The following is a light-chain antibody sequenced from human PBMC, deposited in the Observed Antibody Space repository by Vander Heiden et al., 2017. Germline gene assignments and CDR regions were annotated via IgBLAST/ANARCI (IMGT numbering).Light chain of an antibody. CDR3: QQSDSTPWT. V-gene: IGKV1-39*01. J-gene: IGKJ1*01. Sequence: DIQMTQSPSSLSASVGDRVTITCRASKSISSYLNWYQQKPGKAPKLLIYAASSLQSGVPSRFSGSGSGTDFTLTISSLQPEDFATYYCQQSDSTPWTFGQGTKVEIK. CDR2: AAS. CDR1: KSISSY.